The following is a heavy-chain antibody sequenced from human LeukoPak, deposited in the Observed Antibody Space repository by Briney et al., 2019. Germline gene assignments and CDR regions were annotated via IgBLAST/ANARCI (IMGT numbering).Heavy chain of an antibody. CDR1: GGSISSSSYY. Sequence: PSETLSLTCTVSGGSISSSSYYWGWIRQPPGKGLEWIGSIYSSGSTYYNPSLKSRVTISVDTSKNQFSLNLSSMPASDTAVYYCARRGGSGRSFDYWGQGILVTVSS. CDR2: IYSSGST. D-gene: IGHD3-10*01. V-gene: IGHV4-39*01. J-gene: IGHJ4*02. CDR3: ARRGGSGRSFDY.